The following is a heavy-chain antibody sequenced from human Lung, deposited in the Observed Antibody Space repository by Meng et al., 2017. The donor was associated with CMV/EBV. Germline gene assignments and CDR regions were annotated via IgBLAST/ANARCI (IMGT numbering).Heavy chain of an antibody. CDR1: GDSITSSSYY. V-gene: IGHV4-39*01. J-gene: IGHJ4*02. Sequence: SXTXSLXCTVSGDSITSSSYYWGWIRQPPGKGLEWIGSMYYSANTYYNPSLKSRVTISVDTSQNQFSLTLTSVTAADTAVYYCAFSSGADYGSGSRDYWGQGTXVTGSS. CDR3: AFSSGADYGSGSRDY. D-gene: IGHD3-10*01. CDR2: MYYSANT.